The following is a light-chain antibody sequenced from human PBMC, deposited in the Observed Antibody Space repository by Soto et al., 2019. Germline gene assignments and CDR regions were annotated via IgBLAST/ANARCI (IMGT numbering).Light chain of an antibody. J-gene: IGKJ1*01. CDR3: QQCGSLPGT. CDR1: QPFTANS. Sequence: ETVWRRLQATLLCFQGDRATLSGGASQPFTANSLGWYQQKPGQAPRLLIYDTSSRATGIPDRFSGSGSGTDFTLTISRLEPEDFAVYYCQQCGSLPGTFGQGTRVDIK. V-gene: IGKV3-20*01. CDR2: DTS.